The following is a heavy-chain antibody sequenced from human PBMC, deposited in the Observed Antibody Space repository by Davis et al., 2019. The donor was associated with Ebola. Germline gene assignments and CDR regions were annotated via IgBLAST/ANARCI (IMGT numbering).Heavy chain of an antibody. V-gene: IGHV1-46*01. J-gene: IGHJ6*02. CDR2: INPSGGST. CDR3: ARDSSGTNYYYYGLDA. D-gene: IGHD1-26*01. CDR1: GYTFTSYY. Sequence: ASVKVSCKASGYTFTSYYMHWVRQAPGQGLEWMGIINPSGGSTSYAQKFQGRVTMTRDTSTSTAYMELWSLRYDDTAVYYCARDSSGTNYYYYGLDAWGQGTTVTASS.